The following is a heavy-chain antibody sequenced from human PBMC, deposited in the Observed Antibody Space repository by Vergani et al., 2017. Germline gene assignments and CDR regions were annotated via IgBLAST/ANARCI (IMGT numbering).Heavy chain of an antibody. CDR3: VKDTGIQLWQHFES. V-gene: IGHV3-21*01. CDR1: GFTFSHYS. CDR2: ISGNNDDV. Sequence: EVQMVESGGGRVKPGGSLRLSCVASGFTFSHYSMNWVRQAPGKGLEWVSSISGNNDDVYYADSVKGRFTISRDNAKNSLYLDMSSLRAEDTAVYYCVKDTGIQLWQHFESWGQGILVTVSS. J-gene: IGHJ4*02. D-gene: IGHD3-16*01.